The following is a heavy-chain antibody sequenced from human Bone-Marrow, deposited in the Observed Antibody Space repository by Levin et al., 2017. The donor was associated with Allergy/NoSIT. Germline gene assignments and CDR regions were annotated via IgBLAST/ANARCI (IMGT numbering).Heavy chain of an antibody. Sequence: SETLSLTCTVSGDSITSGGYLWTWLRPQPGKGLVWLGYMISSGSSYYTSSLQSRLAMSVDTSKNQFSLKLSSVTAADAAVYYCTRHHGRSQGGGSDPWGQGTLVTVSS. CDR2: MISSGSS. D-gene: IGHD2-8*01. V-gene: IGHV4-31*03. CDR3: TRHHGRSQGGGSDP. J-gene: IGHJ5*02. CDR1: GDSITSGGYL.